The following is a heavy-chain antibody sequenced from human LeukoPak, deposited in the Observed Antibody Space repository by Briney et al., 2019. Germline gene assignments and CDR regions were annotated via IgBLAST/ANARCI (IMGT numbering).Heavy chain of an antibody. V-gene: IGHV1-18*04. D-gene: IGHD6-6*01. CDR3: ARLLRSSSACDY. CDR1: GYTFSDYY. Sequence: ASVKVSCKASGYTFSDYYIQWVRQAPGQGLEWMGWISAYNGNTNYAQKLQGRVTMTTDTSTSTAYMELRSLRSDDTAVYYCARLLRSSSACDYWGQGTLVTVSS. J-gene: IGHJ4*02. CDR2: ISAYNGNT.